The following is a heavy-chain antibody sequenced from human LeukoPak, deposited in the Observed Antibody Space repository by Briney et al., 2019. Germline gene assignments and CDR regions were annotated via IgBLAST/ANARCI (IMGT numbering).Heavy chain of an antibody. CDR1: GFTFSSYG. J-gene: IGHJ4*02. V-gene: IGHV3-33*01. CDR2: IWYDGSNK. D-gene: IGHD2-2*01. CDR3: ARDLCSSTSCYDGPFDY. Sequence: GGSLRLSCAASGFTFSSYGRPWVRQAPGKGLEWVAVIWYDGSNKYYADSVKGRFTISRDNSKNTLYLQMNSLRAEDTAVYYCARDLCSSTSCYDGPFDYWGQGTLVTVSS.